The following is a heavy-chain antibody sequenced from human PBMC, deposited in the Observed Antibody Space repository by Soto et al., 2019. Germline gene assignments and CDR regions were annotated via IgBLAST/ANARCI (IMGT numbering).Heavy chain of an antibody. J-gene: IGHJ4*02. Sequence: ASVKASCKASRYTFSGHYIHWIRQAPEQGPEWLGWINANSGDTDRAPKFRDRLTMTRDTSISTAYMELSRLRSDDTAVYYCARGGALDGTSPPFNHWGQGTLVTVSS. V-gene: IGHV1-2*02. CDR2: INANSGDT. D-gene: IGHD6-19*01. CDR3: ARGGALDGTSPPFNH. CDR1: RYTFSGHY.